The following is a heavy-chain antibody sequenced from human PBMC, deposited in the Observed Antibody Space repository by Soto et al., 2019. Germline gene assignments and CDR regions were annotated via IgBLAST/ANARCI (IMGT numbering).Heavy chain of an antibody. CDR1: GFTFSTYA. V-gene: IGHV3-30-3*01. Sequence: QVQLVESGGGVVQPGRSLRLSCVASGFTFSTYAMHWVRQAPGKGLEWVAVVSYDGSNKYYGGSGRGRFTVSKDNSNNNLYLQMNNLRSEDTAVYFCARDGVSARQPYYDGLDVWGQGTTVIVSS. D-gene: IGHD6-19*01. CDR3: ARDGVSARQPYYDGLDV. CDR2: VSYDGSNK. J-gene: IGHJ6*02.